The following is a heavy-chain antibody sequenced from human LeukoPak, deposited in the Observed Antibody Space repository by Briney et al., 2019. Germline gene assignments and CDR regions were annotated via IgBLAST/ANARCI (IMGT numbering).Heavy chain of an antibody. V-gene: IGHV1-18*01. D-gene: IGHD3-10*02. CDR3: ARVDTLGITMIGLDY. CDR2: ISAYNGNT. J-gene: IGHJ4*02. CDR1: GYTFTSYG. Sequence: ASVKVSCKASGYTFTSYGISWVRQAPGQGLEWMGWISAYNGNTNYAQKLQGRVTMTTDTSTSTAYMELRSLRSDDTAVYYCARVDTLGITMIGLDYWGQGTLVTVSS.